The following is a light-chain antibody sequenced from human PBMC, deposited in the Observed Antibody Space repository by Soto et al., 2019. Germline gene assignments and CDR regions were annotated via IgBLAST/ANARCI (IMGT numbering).Light chain of an antibody. CDR2: GAS. V-gene: IGKV3-20*01. CDR3: QQYGSSGT. J-gene: IGKJ1*01. CDR1: QSVSSN. Sequence: EIVMTQSPATLSVSPGERATLSCRASQSVSSNLAWYQQKPGQAPRLLIYGASNRATGIPDRFSGSGSGTDFTLTISRLEPEDFAVYYCQQYGSSGTFGQGTKVVIK.